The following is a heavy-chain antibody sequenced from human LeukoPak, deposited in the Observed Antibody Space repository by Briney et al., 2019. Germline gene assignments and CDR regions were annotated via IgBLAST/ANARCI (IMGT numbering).Heavy chain of an antibody. Sequence: GSVKVSCKASGNTFTKYCIHWVRQAPGQGLEWMGWIDDGAGNTKYSEKFQGRVSITRDTSASTVYMELNSLRSEDTAVYYCARNEDYWGQGTLVTVSS. CDR3: ARNEDY. CDR2: IDDGAGNT. V-gene: IGHV1-3*01. D-gene: IGHD1-1*01. CDR1: GNTFTKYC. J-gene: IGHJ4*02.